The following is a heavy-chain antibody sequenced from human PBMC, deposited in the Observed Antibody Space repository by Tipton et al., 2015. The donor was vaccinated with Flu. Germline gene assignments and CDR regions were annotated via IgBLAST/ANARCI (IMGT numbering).Heavy chain of an antibody. V-gene: IGHV1-18*01. CDR2: ISAYNGNT. Sequence: QLVQSGAAVKKPGASVKVSCKASGYTFTSYGISWVRQAPGQGLEWMGWISAYNGNTNYAQKLQGRVTMTTDTSTSTAYMELRSLRSDDTAVYYCARGLWGSGNFGEVAFDIWGQGTMVTVSS. D-gene: IGHD3-10*01. J-gene: IGHJ3*02. CDR1: GYTFTSYG. CDR3: ARGLWGSGNFGEVAFDI.